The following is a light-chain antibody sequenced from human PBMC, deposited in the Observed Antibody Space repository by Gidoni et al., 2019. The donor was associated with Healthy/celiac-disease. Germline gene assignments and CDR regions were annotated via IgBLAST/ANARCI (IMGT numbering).Light chain of an antibody. Sequence: SYELTQPPSVSVSPGQTARITCSGDALPKQYAYWYQQKPGQAPVLVIYKDSERPSGIPERFSGSSSGTTVTLTISGVQAEDEADYYCQSADSSGTYPGVVFGGGTKLTV. J-gene: IGLJ2*01. CDR1: ALPKQY. CDR3: QSADSSGTYPGVV. V-gene: IGLV3-25*03. CDR2: KDS.